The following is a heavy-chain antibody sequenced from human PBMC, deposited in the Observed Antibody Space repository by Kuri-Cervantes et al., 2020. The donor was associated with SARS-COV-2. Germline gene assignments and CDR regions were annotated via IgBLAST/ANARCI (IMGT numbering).Heavy chain of an antibody. CDR1: GFTFSNYG. Sequence: GESLKISCAASGFTFSNYGMNWVRQAPGRGLEWVSSISGSGGSTYYADSVKGRFTISRDNSKNTLYLQMNSLRAEDTAVYYCAKDKYYYDSSGAYYYYGMDVWGQGTTVTVSS. CDR3: AKDKYYYDSSGAYYYYGMDV. J-gene: IGHJ6*02. V-gene: IGHV3-23*01. D-gene: IGHD3-22*01. CDR2: ISGSGGST.